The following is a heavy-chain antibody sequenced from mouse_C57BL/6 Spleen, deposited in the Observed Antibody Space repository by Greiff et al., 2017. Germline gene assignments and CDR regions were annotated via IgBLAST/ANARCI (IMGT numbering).Heavy chain of an antibody. Sequence: QVQLQQPGAELVKPGASVKMSCKASGYTFTSYWITWVKQRPGQGLEWMGDIYPGSGSTNYNEKFKSKATLTVDTSSSTAYMQLSSLTSEDSAVYYCARGYDYDEYAMDYWGQGASVTVSS. D-gene: IGHD2-4*01. CDR3: ARGYDYDEYAMDY. CDR1: GYTFTSYW. J-gene: IGHJ4*01. CDR2: IYPGSGST. V-gene: IGHV1-55*01.